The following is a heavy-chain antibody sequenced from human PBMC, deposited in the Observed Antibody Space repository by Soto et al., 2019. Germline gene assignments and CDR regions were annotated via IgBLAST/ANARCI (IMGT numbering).Heavy chain of an antibody. Sequence: GASVKVSCKASGGTFSSYAISWVRQAPGQGLEWMGGIIPIFGTANYAQKFQGRVTITADESTSTAYMELSSLRSEDTAVYYCAKGRSSKWLNYYYYYYGMDVWGQGTTVTVSS. V-gene: IGHV1-69*13. CDR3: AKGRSSKWLNYYYYYYGMDV. J-gene: IGHJ6*02. CDR2: IIPIFGTA. D-gene: IGHD5-12*01. CDR1: GGTFSSYA.